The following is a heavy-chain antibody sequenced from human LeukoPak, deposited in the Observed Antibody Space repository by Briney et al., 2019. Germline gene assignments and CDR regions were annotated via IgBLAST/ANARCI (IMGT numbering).Heavy chain of an antibody. D-gene: IGHD2-15*01. J-gene: IGHJ6*02. V-gene: IGHV3-21*01. CDR1: GFTFSSYT. CDR3: ARDPTPRYCSGGSCYTHYGMDV. CDR2: INSISSYI. Sequence: GGSLRLSCAASGFTFSSYTMNWFRQAPGKGREWVSSINSISSYIYYADSVKGRITISRDNAKNSLYLQMNSLRAEDTAVYYCARDPTPRYCSGGSCYTHYGMDVWGQGTTVTVSS.